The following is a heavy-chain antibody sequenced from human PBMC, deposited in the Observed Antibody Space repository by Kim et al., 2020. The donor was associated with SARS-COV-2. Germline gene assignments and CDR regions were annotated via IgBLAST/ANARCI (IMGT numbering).Heavy chain of an antibody. V-gene: IGHV4-34*01. J-gene: IGHJ3*02. D-gene: IGHD3-3*01. CDR1: GGSFSGYY. Sequence: SETLSLTCAVYGGSFSGYYWSWIRQPPGKGLEWIGEINHSGSTNYNPSLKSRVTISVDTSKNQFSLKLSSVTAADTAVYYCARGPLMLRFLEWLSPDAFDIWGQGTMVTLSS. CDR3: ARGPLMLRFLEWLSPDAFDI. CDR2: INHSGST.